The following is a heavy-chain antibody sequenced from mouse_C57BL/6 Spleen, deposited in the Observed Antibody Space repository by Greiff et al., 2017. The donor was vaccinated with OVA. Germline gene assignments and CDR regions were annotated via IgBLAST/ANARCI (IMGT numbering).Heavy chain of an antibody. Sequence: VKLVESGAELVRPGSSVKLSCKASGYTFTSYWMHWVKQRPIQGLEWIGNIDPSDSETHYNQKFKDKATLTVDKSSSTAYMQLSSLTSEDSAVYYCARWLRYYYAMDYWGQGTSVTVSS. V-gene: IGHV1-52*01. D-gene: IGHD2-2*01. CDR3: ARWLRYYYAMDY. CDR1: GYTFTSYW. J-gene: IGHJ4*01. CDR2: IDPSDSET.